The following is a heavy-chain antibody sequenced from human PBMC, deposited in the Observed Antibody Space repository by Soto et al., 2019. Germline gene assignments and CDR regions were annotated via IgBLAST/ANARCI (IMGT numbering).Heavy chain of an antibody. CDR3: AKDRPRQYSSAWTFDY. V-gene: IGHV3-9*01. CDR1: GFTFNDYT. CDR2: ISWKTGSI. Sequence: LRLSCAASGFTFNDYTMHWVRQGPGKGLEWVSGISWKTGSIGYADSVKGRFTISRDNAKNSLYLQMNSLTAEDTALYYCAKDRPRQYSSAWTFDYWGQGTLVTVSS. D-gene: IGHD6-19*01. J-gene: IGHJ4*02.